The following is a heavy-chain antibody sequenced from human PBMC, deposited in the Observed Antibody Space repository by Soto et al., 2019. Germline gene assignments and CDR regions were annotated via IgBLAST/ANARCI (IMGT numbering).Heavy chain of an antibody. CDR1: GYTFTSYG. V-gene: IGHV1-18*01. CDR2: ISAYNGNT. CDR3: VRDLSENIVTNLLSL. Sequence: ASVKVSCKASGYTFTSYGISWVRQAPGQGLEWMGWISAYNGNTNYAQNLQGRVTMTTDTSTSTAYMELRSLRSDDTAVYYCVRDLSENIVTNLLSLWGQGTLVTVSS. J-gene: IGHJ4*02. D-gene: IGHD5-12*01.